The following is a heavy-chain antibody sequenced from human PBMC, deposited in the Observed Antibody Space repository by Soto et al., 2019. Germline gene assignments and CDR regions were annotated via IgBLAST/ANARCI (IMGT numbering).Heavy chain of an antibody. Sequence: SETLSLTCTVSGGSISSSSYYWGWIRQPPGKGLEWIGSIYYSGSTYYNPSLKSRVTISVDTSKNQFSLKLSSVTAADTAVYYCARQSLKWEPIGRFDYWGQGTLVTVSS. D-gene: IGHD1-26*01. CDR1: GGSISSSSYY. CDR3: ARQSLKWEPIGRFDY. V-gene: IGHV4-39*01. CDR2: IYYSGST. J-gene: IGHJ4*02.